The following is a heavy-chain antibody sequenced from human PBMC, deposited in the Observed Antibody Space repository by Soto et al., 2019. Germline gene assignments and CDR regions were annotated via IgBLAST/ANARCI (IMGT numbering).Heavy chain of an antibody. Sequence: PSETLSLTCAVSGGSISSSNWWSWVRQPPGKGLEWIGEIYHIGSTNYNPSLKSRVTISVDKSKNQFSLKLSSVTAADTAVYYCARDIRRSSRSSWYRIFDPWGQGTLGKLSS. D-gene: IGHD6-13*01. V-gene: IGHV4-4*02. CDR2: IYHIGST. J-gene: IGHJ5*02. CDR3: ARDIRRSSRSSWYRIFDP. CDR1: GGSISSSNW.